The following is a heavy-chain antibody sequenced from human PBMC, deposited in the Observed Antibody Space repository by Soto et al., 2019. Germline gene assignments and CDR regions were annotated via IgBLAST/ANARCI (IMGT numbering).Heavy chain of an antibody. J-gene: IGHJ4*02. CDR2: ITHSGNI. Sequence: SETLSLTCAVYGGSFSGHYWSWIRQSPGKGLEWIGDITHSGNIAYNPSLKSRVTISVDTSKNQFSLNLSSVTAADTAIYYCARRIYNILTGYGYFDYWGQGTLVT. CDR3: ARRIYNILTGYGYFDY. V-gene: IGHV4-34*01. CDR1: GGSFSGHY. D-gene: IGHD3-9*01.